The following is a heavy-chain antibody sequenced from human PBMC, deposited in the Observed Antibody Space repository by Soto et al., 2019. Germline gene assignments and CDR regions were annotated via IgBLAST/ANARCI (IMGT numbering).Heavy chain of an antibody. CDR3: ARVIVVVPAAFVSWFDP. J-gene: IGHJ5*02. V-gene: IGHV5-51*01. CDR1: GYSFTSYW. Sequence: GESLKISCKGSGYSFTSYWIGWVRQMPGKGLEWMGIIYPGDSDTRYSPSFQGQVTISADKSISTAYLQWSSLKASDTAMYYCARVIVVVPAAFVSWFDPWGQGTLVTVSS. CDR2: IYPGDSDT. D-gene: IGHD2-2*01.